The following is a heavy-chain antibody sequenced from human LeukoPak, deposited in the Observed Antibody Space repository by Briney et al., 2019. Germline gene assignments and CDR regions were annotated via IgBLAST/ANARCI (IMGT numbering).Heavy chain of an antibody. Sequence: GESLKISCKGSGYSFTSYWIGWVRQMPGKGLEWMGIIYPGDSDTRYSPSFQGQVTISADKSISTAYLQWSSLKASDTAMYYCARGGPMIVVSRAFDIWGQGTMVTVSS. CDR2: IYPGDSDT. CDR3: ARGGPMIVVSRAFDI. CDR1: GYSFTSYW. V-gene: IGHV5-51*01. J-gene: IGHJ3*02. D-gene: IGHD3-22*01.